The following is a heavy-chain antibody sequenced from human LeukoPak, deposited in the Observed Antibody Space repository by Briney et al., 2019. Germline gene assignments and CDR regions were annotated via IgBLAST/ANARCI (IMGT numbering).Heavy chain of an antibody. CDR2: INHSGST. CDR3: TRGSIAYYYMDV. J-gene: IGHJ6*03. D-gene: IGHD3-22*01. CDR1: GGSFSGSY. Sequence: SETLSLTCAVYGGSFSGSYWSWIRQPPGKGLEWIGEINHSGSTNYNPSLKSRVTISVDTSKNHFSLKLSSVTAADTAVYYCTRGSIAYYYMDVWGKGTTVTISS. V-gene: IGHV4-34*01.